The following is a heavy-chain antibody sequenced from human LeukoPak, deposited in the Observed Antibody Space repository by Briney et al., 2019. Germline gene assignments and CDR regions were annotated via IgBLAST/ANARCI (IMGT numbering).Heavy chain of an antibody. V-gene: IGHV1-8*01. Sequence: ASVKVSCXASGYTFTSYDINWVRLATGQGLEWMGWMNPNRVYTGYAQKIQGRVTMTRNTSISTAYMELSSLRSEDTAVYYCARVETVNSSGYNRDDAFDIWGQGTMVTVSS. CDR1: GYTFTSYD. CDR3: ARVETVNSSGYNRDDAFDI. J-gene: IGHJ3*02. CDR2: MNPNRVYT. D-gene: IGHD3-22*01.